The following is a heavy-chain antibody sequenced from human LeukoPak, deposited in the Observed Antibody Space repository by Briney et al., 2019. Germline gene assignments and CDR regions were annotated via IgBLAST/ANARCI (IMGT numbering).Heavy chain of an antibody. V-gene: IGHV4-39*07. CDR3: ARGVLWFGELLYPDY. Sequence: PSETLSLTCPVSGGSISSSSYYWGWIRQPPGKGLEWFGSIYYSGSTYYNPSLKSRVTISVDTSNNQFSLKLSSVTAADTAVYYCARGVLWFGELLYPDYWGQGTLVTVSS. D-gene: IGHD3-10*01. CDR1: GGSISSSSYY. J-gene: IGHJ4*02. CDR2: IYYSGST.